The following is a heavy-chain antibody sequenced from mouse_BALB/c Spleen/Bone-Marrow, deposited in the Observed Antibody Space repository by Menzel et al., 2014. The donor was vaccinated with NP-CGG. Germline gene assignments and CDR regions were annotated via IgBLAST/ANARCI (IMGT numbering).Heavy chain of an antibody. CDR3: ARDSNDY. CDR2: INSNGGST. CDR1: GFTFSSYG. J-gene: IGHJ2*01. Sequence: EVKLQESGGGLVQPGGSLKLSCAASGFTFSSYGMSWVRQTPDKRLELVATINSNGGSTYYSDSVKGRFTISRDNAKNTLYLQMSSLKSEDTAMYYCARDSNDYWGQGTTLTVSS. V-gene: IGHV5-6-3*01.